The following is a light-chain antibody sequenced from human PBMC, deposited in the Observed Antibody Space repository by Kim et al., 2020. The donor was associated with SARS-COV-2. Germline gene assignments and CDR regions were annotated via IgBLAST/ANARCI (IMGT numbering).Light chain of an antibody. CDR2: DVS. V-gene: IGLV2-14*04. J-gene: IGLJ2*01. CDR1: SSDHGGYNY. CDR3: CSYTTSMTSV. Sequence: GQSITISCTGTSSDHGGYNYVSWYQQHPGKATNLMIYDVSKRPSVVSGRFSGSKSGNTASLTISGLQAEDEADYYCCSYTTSMTSVFGGGTQLTVL.